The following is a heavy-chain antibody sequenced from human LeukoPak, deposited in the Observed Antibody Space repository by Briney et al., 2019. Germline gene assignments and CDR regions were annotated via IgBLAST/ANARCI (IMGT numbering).Heavy chain of an antibody. CDR2: IIPIFGTA. CDR1: GGTFSSYA. V-gene: IGHV1-69*05. CDR3: ARYCCSGGSCYPYDAFDI. D-gene: IGHD2-15*01. Sequence: SVKVSCKASGGTFSSYAISWVRQAPGQGLEWMGRIIPIFGTANYAQKFQGRVTITTDESTNTPYLELSSLRTEDTAVYYCARYCCSGGSCYPYDAFDIWGQGTMVTVSS. J-gene: IGHJ3*02.